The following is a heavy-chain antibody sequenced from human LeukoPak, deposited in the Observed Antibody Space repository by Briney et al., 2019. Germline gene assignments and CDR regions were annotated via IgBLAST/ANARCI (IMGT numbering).Heavy chain of an antibody. D-gene: IGHD3-22*01. Sequence: GGSLRLSCAASGFTFSRYGMHWVRQAPGKGLEWVAVISYDGSNKYYADSVKGRFTISRDNSKNTLYLQMNSLRADDTALYYCAKGGSYCYDSSAYYINWGQGTLVTVSS. CDR3: AKGGSYCYDSSAYYIN. V-gene: IGHV3-30*18. J-gene: IGHJ4*02. CDR1: GFTFSRYG. CDR2: ISYDGSNK.